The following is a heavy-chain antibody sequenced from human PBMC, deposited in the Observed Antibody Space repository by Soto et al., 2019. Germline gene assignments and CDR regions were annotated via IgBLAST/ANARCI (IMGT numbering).Heavy chain of an antibody. V-gene: IGHV1-18*01. J-gene: IGHJ4*02. CDR3: ARDPINISRYQLSLDF. Sequence: ASVKVCCKASGYTFNRHGIGWVRQAPGQGLEWMGWISCYNGDTEYAQKLQGRVTMTRDTSTSTVYMELRSLRSDDTAVYYCARDPINISRYQLSLDFSGQGTPVTVSS. D-gene: IGHD3-10*01. CDR2: ISCYNGDT. CDR1: GYTFNRHG.